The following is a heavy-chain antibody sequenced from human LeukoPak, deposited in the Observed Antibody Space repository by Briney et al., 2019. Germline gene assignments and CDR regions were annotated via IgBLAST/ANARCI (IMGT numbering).Heavy chain of an antibody. CDR2: ISTSGST. Sequence: SETLSLTCTVSGAFISNYYWSWIRHPAGKGLEWIGRISTSGSTNYNPSLKSRVTMSVDTSKNQISLKLSSVTAADTDLYYCARGIWEMATIPYWYFDIWGRGTLVTVSS. V-gene: IGHV4-4*07. J-gene: IGHJ2*01. CDR1: GAFISNYY. CDR3: ARGIWEMATIPYWYFDI. D-gene: IGHD5-24*01.